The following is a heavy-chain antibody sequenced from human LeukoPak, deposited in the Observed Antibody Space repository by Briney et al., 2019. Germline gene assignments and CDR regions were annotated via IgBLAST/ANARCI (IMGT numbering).Heavy chain of an antibody. CDR2: INGSGDKT. D-gene: IGHD1-14*01. CDR1: GFTLSNYA. J-gene: IGHJ4*02. V-gene: IGHV3-23*01. CDR3: AKPAKTDSADY. Sequence: GGSLRLSCAASGFTLSNYAMNWVRQAPGKGLEWVSSINGSGDKTYYADSVKGRFSISRDNSKNTLYLQMSSLRAEDTAVYYCAKPAKTDSADYWGQGTLVTVSS.